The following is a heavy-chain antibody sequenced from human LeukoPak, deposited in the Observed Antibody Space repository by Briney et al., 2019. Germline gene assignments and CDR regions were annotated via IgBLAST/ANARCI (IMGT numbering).Heavy chain of an antibody. CDR2: ISSSSTI. CDR1: GFTFGSYS. Sequence: TGGSLRLSCAASGFTFGSYSMNWVRQAPGKGLEWVSYISSSSTIYYADSVKGRFTISGDNAKNSLYLQMNSLRAEDTAVYYCARGPFYGDYVGGAFDIWGQGTMVTVSS. J-gene: IGHJ3*02. V-gene: IGHV3-48*01. CDR3: ARGPFYGDYVGGAFDI. D-gene: IGHD4-17*01.